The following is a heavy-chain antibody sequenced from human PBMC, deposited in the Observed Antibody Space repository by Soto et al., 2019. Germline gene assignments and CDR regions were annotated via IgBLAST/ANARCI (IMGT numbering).Heavy chain of an antibody. Sequence: HPGGSLRLSCAASGFTFSNYAMTWVRQAPGKGLEWVSIIYSDGTTSYADSVKGRFTISRDNFKNTLHLQMNSLRAEDTAVYYCAILSNWGQGTLVTVSS. J-gene: IGHJ4*02. CDR3: AILSN. CDR1: GFTFSNYA. V-gene: IGHV3-23*03. CDR2: IYSDGTT. D-gene: IGHD6-6*01.